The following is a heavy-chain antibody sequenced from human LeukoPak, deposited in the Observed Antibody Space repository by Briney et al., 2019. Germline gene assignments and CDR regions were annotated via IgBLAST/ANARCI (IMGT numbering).Heavy chain of an antibody. J-gene: IGHJ4*02. D-gene: IGHD6-19*01. CDR3: AKGAGYSSGWYLDY. V-gene: IGHV3-23*01. CDR2: ISGSGGST. CDR1: GFTFSSYA. Sequence: PGGSLRLSCAASGFTFSSYAMSWVRQAPGKGLELVSAISGSGGSTYYADSVKGRFTISRDNSKNTLYLQMNSLRAEDTAVYYCAKGAGYSSGWYLDYWGQGTLVTVSS.